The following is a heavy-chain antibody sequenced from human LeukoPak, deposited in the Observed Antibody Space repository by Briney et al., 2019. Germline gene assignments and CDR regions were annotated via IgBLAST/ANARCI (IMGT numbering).Heavy chain of an antibody. CDR3: ARGDYGGNLDY. CDR1: GYTFSTYD. Sequence: SVKVSCKASGYTFSTYDISWVRQAPGQGLEWMGGIIPIFGTANYAQKFQGRVTITTDESTSTAYMELSSLRSEDTAVYYCARGDYGGNLDYWGQGTLVTVSS. CDR2: IIPIFGTA. V-gene: IGHV1-69*05. D-gene: IGHD4-23*01. J-gene: IGHJ4*02.